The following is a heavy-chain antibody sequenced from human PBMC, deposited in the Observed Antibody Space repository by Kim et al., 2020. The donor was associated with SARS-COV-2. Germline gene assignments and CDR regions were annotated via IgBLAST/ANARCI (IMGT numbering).Heavy chain of an antibody. V-gene: IGHV3-48*03. CDR2: ISSSGSTI. CDR1: GFTFSSYE. CDR3: ARDSDAGVFGVVIASALDY. J-gene: IGHJ4*02. Sequence: GGSLRLSCAASGFTFSSYEMNWVRQAPGKGLEWVSYISSSGSTIYYADSVKGRFTISRDNAKNSLYLQMNSLRAEDTAVYYCARDSDAGVFGVVIASALDYWGQGTLVTVSS. D-gene: IGHD3-3*01.